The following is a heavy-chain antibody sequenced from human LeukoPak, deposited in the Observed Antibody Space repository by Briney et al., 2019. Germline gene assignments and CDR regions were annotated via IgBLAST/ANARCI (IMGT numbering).Heavy chain of an antibody. CDR1: GFTFSSYA. V-gene: IGHV3-23*01. D-gene: IGHD1-26*01. J-gene: IGHJ3*02. CDR3: AKVLDVLGATGAFDI. CDR2: ISGSGGST. Sequence: PGGSLRLSCAASGFTFSSYAMSWVRQAPGKGLEWVSAISGSGGSTYYADSVKGRFTISRDNSKNTLYLQMNSLRAEDTALYYCAKVLDVLGATGAFDIWGQGTMVTVSS.